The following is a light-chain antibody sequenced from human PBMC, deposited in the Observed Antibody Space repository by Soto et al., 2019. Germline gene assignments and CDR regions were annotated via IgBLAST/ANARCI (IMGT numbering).Light chain of an antibody. Sequence: QSVLTQPPSVSGAPGQRVTISCTGSSSNIGAGYDVHWYQQIPGTAPKLLIYGNSNRPSGVPDRFSGSKSGTSASLAITGLQAEDEADYYCQSYDNSLSGWVFGGGTKLAVL. CDR2: GNS. V-gene: IGLV1-40*01. CDR1: SSNIGAGYD. J-gene: IGLJ3*02. CDR3: QSYDNSLSGWV.